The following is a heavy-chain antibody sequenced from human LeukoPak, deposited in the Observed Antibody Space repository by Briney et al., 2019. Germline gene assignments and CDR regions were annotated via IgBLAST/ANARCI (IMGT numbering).Heavy chain of an antibody. V-gene: IGHV4-59*11. CDR3: ARSAMALGYWGFFDY. D-gene: IGHD2-8*02. Sequence: SETLSLTCTVSGGSISSHYWSWIRQPPGKGLEWIGYIYYSGSTNYNPSLKSRVTISVDTSKNQFSLKLSSVTAADTAVYYCARSAMALGYWGFFDYWGQGTLVTVSS. CDR1: GGSISSHY. J-gene: IGHJ4*02. CDR2: IYYSGST.